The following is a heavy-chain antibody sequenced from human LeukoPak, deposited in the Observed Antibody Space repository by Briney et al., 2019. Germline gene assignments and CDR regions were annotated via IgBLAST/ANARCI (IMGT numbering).Heavy chain of an antibody. CDR2: INPNSGGT. D-gene: IGHD2-15*01. Sequence: ASVKVSCKASGYTFTGYYMHWVRQAPGQGLEWMGWINPNSGGTNYAQKFQGRVTMTRDTSISTAYMELSRLRSDDTAVYYCARDNCSGGSCYSVPGDYWGQGTLVTVSS. CDR1: GYTFTGYY. J-gene: IGHJ4*02. V-gene: IGHV1-2*02. CDR3: ARDNCSGGSCYSVPGDY.